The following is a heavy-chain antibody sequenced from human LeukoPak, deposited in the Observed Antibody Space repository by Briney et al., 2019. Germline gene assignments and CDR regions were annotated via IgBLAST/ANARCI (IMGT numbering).Heavy chain of an antibody. CDR3: ARDRRSYGFLSINWFDP. J-gene: IGHJ5*02. CDR1: GYSISSGYY. D-gene: IGHD5-18*01. Sequence: SETLSLTCTVSGYSISSGYYWGWIRQPPGKGLEWIGSIYHSGSTYYNPSLKSRVTISVDTSKNQFSLKLSSVTAADRAVYYCARDRRSYGFLSINWFDPWGQGTLVTVSS. CDR2: IYHSGST. V-gene: IGHV4-38-2*02.